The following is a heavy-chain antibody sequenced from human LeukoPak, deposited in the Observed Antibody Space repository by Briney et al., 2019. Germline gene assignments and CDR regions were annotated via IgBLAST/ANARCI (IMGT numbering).Heavy chain of an antibody. D-gene: IGHD1-1*01. Sequence: SETLSLTCAVSGSSIDTGYYWGWIRQSPGKGLEWIGSIYNSGSIYYNPSLKSRVTISVDTSKNQFSLKLSSVTAADTAVYYCASLALGYGYWGQGTLVTVSS. CDR3: ASLALGYGY. CDR1: GSSIDTGYY. J-gene: IGHJ4*02. CDR2: IYNSGSI. V-gene: IGHV4-38-2*01.